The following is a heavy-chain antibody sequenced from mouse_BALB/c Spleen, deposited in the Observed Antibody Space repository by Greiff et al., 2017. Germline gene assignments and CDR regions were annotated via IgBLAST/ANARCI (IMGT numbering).Heavy chain of an antibody. CDR2: ISCYNGAT. D-gene: IGHD2-3*01. Sequence: LVKTGASVKISCKASGYSFTGYYMHWVKQSHGKSLEWIGYISCYNGATSYNQKFKGKATFTVDTSSSTAYMQFNSLTSEDSAVYYCARGDGYYWYFDVWGAGTTVTVSS. CDR1: GYSFTGYY. CDR3: ARGDGYYWYFDV. J-gene: IGHJ1*01. V-gene: IGHV1S34*01.